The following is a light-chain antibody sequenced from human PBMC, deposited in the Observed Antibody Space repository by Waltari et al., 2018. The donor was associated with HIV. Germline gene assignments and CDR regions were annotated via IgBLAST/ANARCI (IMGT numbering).Light chain of an antibody. CDR1: SSNIGDNT. CDR3: ATWDDSLNGHVV. V-gene: IGLV1-44*01. CDR2: TNT. Sequence: QSVLTQPPSASGTPGQRVTISCSGSSSNIGDNTVNWYQQLPGTAPKLLIYTNTQRPSGVPDRFVGSKSGTSASLAIRGLQSEDEADYYCATWDDSLNGHVVFGGGTKLTVL. J-gene: IGLJ2*01.